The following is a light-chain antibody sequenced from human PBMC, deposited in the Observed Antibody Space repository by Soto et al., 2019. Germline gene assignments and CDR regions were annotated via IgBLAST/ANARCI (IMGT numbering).Light chain of an antibody. CDR1: SSDVGGYNY. Sequence: QSALTPPHSASGSPGQSVTISCTGTSSDVGGYNYVSWYQQHPGKAPKLIISEVSKRPSGVPDRFSGSKSGNTASLTVSGLQAEDEADYYCTSHAGSNNYVFGTGTKVTVL. V-gene: IGLV2-8*01. CDR2: EVS. J-gene: IGLJ1*01. CDR3: TSHAGSNNYV.